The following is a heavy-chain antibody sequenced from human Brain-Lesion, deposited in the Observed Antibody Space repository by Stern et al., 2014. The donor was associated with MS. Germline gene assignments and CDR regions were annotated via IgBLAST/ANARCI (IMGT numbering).Heavy chain of an antibody. V-gene: IGHV4-4*02. CDR2: SDHSGGT. J-gene: IGHJ4*02. Sequence: VQLVESGPGLVKPSGTLSLTCAVSGGSISSSNWWSWVRQSPGKGLEWIGESDHSGGTIYNPSLKSRVTVSVDKSKNRFSLTLRSVTAADPAVYFCARFPASRPHVFDSWGQGTLVTVSS. CDR1: GGSISSSNW. CDR3: ARFPASRPHVFDS. D-gene: IGHD6-13*01.